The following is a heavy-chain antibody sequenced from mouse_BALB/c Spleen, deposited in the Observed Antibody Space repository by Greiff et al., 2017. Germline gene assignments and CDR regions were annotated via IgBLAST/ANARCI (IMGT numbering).Heavy chain of an antibody. Sequence: EVKLMESGPGLVKPSQSLSLTCSVTGYSITSGYYWNWIRQFPGNKLEWMGYISYDGSNNYNPSLKNRISITRDTSKNQFFLKLNSVTTEDTATYYCASKESYGNFYAMDYWGQGTSVTVSS. CDR1: GYSITSGYY. CDR2: ISYDGSN. CDR3: ASKESYGNFYAMDY. D-gene: IGHD2-10*02. V-gene: IGHV3-6*02. J-gene: IGHJ4*01.